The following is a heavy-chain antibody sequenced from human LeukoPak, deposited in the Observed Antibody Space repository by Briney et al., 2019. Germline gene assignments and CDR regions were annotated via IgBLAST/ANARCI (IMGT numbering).Heavy chain of an antibody. D-gene: IGHD1-7*01. CDR2: INPNSGGT. V-gene: IGHV1-2*02. Sequence: ASVKVSCEASGYTFTGYYMHWVRQAPGQGLEWMGWINPNSGGTNYAQKFQGRVTMTRDTSISTAYMELSRLRSDDTAVYYCAREGYNWNYVWFDPWGQGTLVTVSS. J-gene: IGHJ5*02. CDR1: GYTFTGYY. CDR3: AREGYNWNYVWFDP.